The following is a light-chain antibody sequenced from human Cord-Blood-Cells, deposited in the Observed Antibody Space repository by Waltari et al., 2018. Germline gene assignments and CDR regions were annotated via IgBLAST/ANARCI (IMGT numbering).Light chain of an antibody. Sequence: DIVMTQSPDSLAVSLGERATINFKSSQSVLYSSNNKNYLAWYQQKPGQPPKLLIYWASTRASGVPDRFSGSGSGTDFTLTISSLQAEDVAVYYCQQYYSTLITFGQGTRLEIK. CDR2: WAS. V-gene: IGKV4-1*01. CDR1: QSVLYSSNNKNY. CDR3: QQYYSTLIT. J-gene: IGKJ5*01.